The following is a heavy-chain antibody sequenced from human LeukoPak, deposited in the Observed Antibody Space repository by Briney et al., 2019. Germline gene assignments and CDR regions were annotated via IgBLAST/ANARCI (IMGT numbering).Heavy chain of an antibody. CDR2: IKQDGSEK. CDR1: GFTFSSYW. V-gene: IGHV3-7*04. D-gene: IGHD6-13*01. J-gene: IGHJ4*02. Sequence: GGSLRLSCAASGFTFSSYWMSWVRQAPGKGLEWVANIKQDGSEKYYVDSVTGRFLIYRDNAKNSLYLQMNSLRAEDTAVYYCARGTIAAAGYYYFDYWGQGTQVTVSS. CDR3: ARGTIAAAGYYYFDY.